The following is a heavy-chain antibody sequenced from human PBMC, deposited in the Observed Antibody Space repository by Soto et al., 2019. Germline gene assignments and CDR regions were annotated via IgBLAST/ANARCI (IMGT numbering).Heavy chain of an antibody. CDR2: INARNGNT. D-gene: IGHD1-26*01. CDR3: ASSGSYWGIGY. J-gene: IGHJ4*02. CDR1: GYTLTSYA. Sequence: QVQLVQSGAEEKKPGASVKVSCKASGYTLTSYALHWVRKAPGQRHEWMGWINARNGNTKYSQKFQGRVTITRETSASTAYMELSSRRSEDTAVYYCASSGSYWGIGYWGQGTLVTVSS. V-gene: IGHV1-3*05.